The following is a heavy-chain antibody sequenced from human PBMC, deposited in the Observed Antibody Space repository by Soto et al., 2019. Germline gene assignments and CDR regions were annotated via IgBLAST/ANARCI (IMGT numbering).Heavy chain of an antibody. CDR2: IIPIFGTA. CDR3: ASDYSKTYGSTP. J-gene: IGHJ5*02. Sequence: QVQLVESGAEVKKPGSSVKVSCKASGGTFSSYAISWVRQAPGQGLEWMGGIIPIFGTANYAQKFQGRVTITADESTSTAYMELSSLRSEHTAVYYCASDYSKTYGSTPSGQGTLVTVSS. D-gene: IGHD4-4*01. CDR1: GGTFSSYA. V-gene: IGHV1-69*12.